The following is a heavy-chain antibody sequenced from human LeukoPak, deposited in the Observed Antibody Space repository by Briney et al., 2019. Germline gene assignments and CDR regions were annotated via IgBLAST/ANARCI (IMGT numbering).Heavy chain of an antibody. V-gene: IGHV3-23*01. CDR2: ITGSGGST. J-gene: IGHJ4*02. CDR1: GFAFSSYT. CDR3: AKKTSYWGGDYYPYYFDH. Sequence: PGGSLRLSCAASGFAFSSYTMGWVRQAPGKGLEWVSAITGSGGSTYYADSVKGRFTISRDSSKNTLYLQMNSLRAEDTAVYYCAKKTSYWGGDYYPYYFDHRGQGTLVTVSS. D-gene: IGHD2-21*02.